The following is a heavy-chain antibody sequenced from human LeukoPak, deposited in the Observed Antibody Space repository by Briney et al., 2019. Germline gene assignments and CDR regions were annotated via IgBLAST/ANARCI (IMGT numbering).Heavy chain of an antibody. D-gene: IGHD5-12*01. CDR1: GFTFSSYE. V-gene: IGHV3-48*03. Sequence: PGGSLRLSCAASGFTFSSYEMNWVRQAPGKGLDWVSYISTSGSTIYYADSVKGRFTISRDNAKNTLYLQMNSLRADDTAVYYCARRGPEIVATIDYWGQGTLVTVSS. CDR3: ARRGPEIVATIDY. J-gene: IGHJ4*02. CDR2: ISTSGSTI.